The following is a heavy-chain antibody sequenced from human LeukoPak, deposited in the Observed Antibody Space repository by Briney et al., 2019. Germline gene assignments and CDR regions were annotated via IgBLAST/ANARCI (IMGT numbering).Heavy chain of an antibody. CDR2: VSGSGGSK. V-gene: IGHV3-23*01. Sequence: GGSLRLSCAASGFTFTSYAMTWVRQAPGKGLEWVSGVSGSGGSKWYADSVKGRFTISRDNSKNTVFLQMNSLRTEDTALYYCAKDISDPDSDGDYGGYAFDIWGQGTMVTVSS. D-gene: IGHD4-17*01. CDR1: GFTFTSYA. CDR3: AKDISDPDSDGDYGGYAFDI. J-gene: IGHJ3*02.